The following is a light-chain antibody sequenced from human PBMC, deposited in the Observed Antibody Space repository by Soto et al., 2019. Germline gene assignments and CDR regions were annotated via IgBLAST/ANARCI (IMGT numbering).Light chain of an antibody. CDR1: GSDIGSYNL. V-gene: IGLV2-23*02. CDR3: CSYAGSRTYVL. J-gene: IGLJ2*01. CDR2: EVN. Sequence: HSALTQPASVSGASGQSITISCTGTGSDIGSYNLVSWYQPHPGKVPKLIIYEVNKRPSGLSNRFSGSKSGNTASLTNSGLQAEDEADYYCCSYAGSRTYVLFGGGTKLTVL.